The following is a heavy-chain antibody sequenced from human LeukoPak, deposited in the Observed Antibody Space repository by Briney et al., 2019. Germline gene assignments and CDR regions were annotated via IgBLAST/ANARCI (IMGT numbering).Heavy chain of an antibody. D-gene: IGHD2-2*01. CDR2: TTHTGST. Sequence: SETLSLTCAVYGGSFSGHYWTWIRQAPGKGLEWIGETTHTGSTNYNPPLKSRVTISVDTSKNQFSLKLTSVSAADTAVYHCARGRTGAAALDCWGPGTLVTVSS. CDR1: GGSFSGHY. CDR3: ARGRTGAAALDC. J-gene: IGHJ4*02. V-gene: IGHV4-34*01.